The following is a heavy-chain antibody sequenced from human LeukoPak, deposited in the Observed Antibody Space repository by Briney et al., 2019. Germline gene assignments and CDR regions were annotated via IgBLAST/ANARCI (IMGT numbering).Heavy chain of an antibody. Sequence: GGSLRLSCAASGFTFDDYSMHWVRQAPGKGLEWVSLISWDGGNREYADSVKGRFTISRDNSRNSLFLQMSSLTTEDTAFYYCAKDYSSSGPFDYWGQGTLVTVSS. CDR2: ISWDGGNR. CDR3: AKDYSSSGPFDY. D-gene: IGHD6-13*01. J-gene: IGHJ4*02. CDR1: GFTFDDYS. V-gene: IGHV3-43*01.